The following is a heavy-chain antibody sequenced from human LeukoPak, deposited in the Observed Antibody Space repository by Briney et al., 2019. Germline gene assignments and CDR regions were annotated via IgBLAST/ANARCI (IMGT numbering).Heavy chain of an antibody. D-gene: IGHD3-22*01. J-gene: IGHJ5*02. Sequence: SVKVSCKASGGTFSSYAISWVRQAPGQGLEWMGRIIPILGIANYAQKFQGRVTITADKSTSTAYMELSSLRSEDTAVYYCASNSDSSGYYSLTWFDPWGQGTLVTVSS. CDR1: GGTFSSYA. CDR3: ASNSDSSGYYSLTWFDP. CDR2: IIPILGIA. V-gene: IGHV1-69*04.